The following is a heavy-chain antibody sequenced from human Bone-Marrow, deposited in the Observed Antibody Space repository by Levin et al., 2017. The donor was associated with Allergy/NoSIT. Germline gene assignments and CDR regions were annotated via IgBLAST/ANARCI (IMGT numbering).Heavy chain of an antibody. V-gene: IGHV1-24*01. CDR3: ATERTVSDAFDI. D-gene: IGHD1-1*01. Sequence: GESLKISCQVSGYTLTELSMLWVRQAPGKGLEWMGSFDPEDGETIYAQKFQGRFTMTEDTSTDTAYMELSSLRSEDTAIYYCATERTVSDAFDIWGQGTMVTVSS. J-gene: IGHJ3*02. CDR1: GYTLTELS. CDR2: FDPEDGET.